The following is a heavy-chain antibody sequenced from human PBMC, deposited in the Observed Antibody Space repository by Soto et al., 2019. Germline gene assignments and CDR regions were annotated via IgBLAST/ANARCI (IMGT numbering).Heavy chain of an antibody. CDR3: AREGPYYDFWSGYYTRDYYYYGMDV. CDR2: TRNKANSYTT. Sequence: EVQLVESGGGLVQPGGSLRLSCAASGFTFSDHYMDWVRQAPGKGLEWVGRTRNKANSYTTEYAASVKGRFTISRDDSKNSLYLQMNSLKTEDTAVYYCAREGPYYDFWSGYYTRDYYYYGMDVW. V-gene: IGHV3-72*01. CDR1: GFTFSDHY. D-gene: IGHD3-3*01. J-gene: IGHJ6*01.